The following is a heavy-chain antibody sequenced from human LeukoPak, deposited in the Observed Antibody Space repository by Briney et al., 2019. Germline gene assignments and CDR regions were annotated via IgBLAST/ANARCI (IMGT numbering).Heavy chain of an antibody. CDR1: GGSIGSYY. V-gene: IGHV4-59*01. CDR2: IYYTGNT. CDR3: ARGGGAAGYDNEFDY. J-gene: IGHJ4*02. D-gene: IGHD5-12*01. Sequence: PSETLSLTGTVSGGSIGSYYWSWIRQPPGEGLEWIGYIYYTGNTNFNPSLKSRVTISVDTSKNQFSLKLTSVTAADAAVYYCARGGGAAGYDNEFDYWGQGALVTVSS.